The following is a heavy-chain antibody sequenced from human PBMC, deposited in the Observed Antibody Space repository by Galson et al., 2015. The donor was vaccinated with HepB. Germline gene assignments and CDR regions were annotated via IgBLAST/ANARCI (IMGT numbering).Heavy chain of an antibody. CDR3: ARGDLYYDYIWGSYRPSYYFDF. CDR1: GGSLSGYY. D-gene: IGHD3-16*02. J-gene: IGHJ4*02. Sequence: ETLSLTCAVYGGSLSGYYWSWIRQPPGKGLEWIGEINDSGSTDYNPSLKSRLTISVDTSKNQLSLKLSSMTAADTALYYCARGDLYYDYIWGSYRPSYYFDFWGQGTLVTVSS. V-gene: IGHV4-34*01. CDR2: INDSGST.